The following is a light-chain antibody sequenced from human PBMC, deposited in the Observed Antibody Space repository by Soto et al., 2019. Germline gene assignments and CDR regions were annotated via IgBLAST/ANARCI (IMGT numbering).Light chain of an antibody. Sequence: QSALTQPPSVSGSPGQSVTISCTGTSSDVGSYNRVSWYQQLPGTAPKLLIYGNNNRPSGVPARFSGSKSGTSASLAIAGLQAEDEGDYYCQSYDSSLSGYVFGTGTKVTVL. CDR1: SSDVGSYNR. J-gene: IGLJ1*01. V-gene: IGLV2-18*02. CDR3: QSYDSSLSGYV. CDR2: GNN.